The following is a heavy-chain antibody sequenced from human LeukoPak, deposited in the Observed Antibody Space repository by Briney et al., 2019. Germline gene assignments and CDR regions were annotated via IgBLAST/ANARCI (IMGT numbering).Heavy chain of an antibody. CDR2: TYYTGSS. V-gene: IGHV4-59*08. D-gene: IGHD4-23*01. CDR3: ARHHNGGTHYFDY. Sequence: SETLSLTCTVSGGSVNGYYWSWVRRPPGQGLEWVAYTYYTGSSNSNPSLKSRVTISVDTSKNQFSLKLNSVTAADTAVYYCARHHNGGTHYFDYWGQGTLVTVSS. CDR1: GGSVNGYY. J-gene: IGHJ4*02.